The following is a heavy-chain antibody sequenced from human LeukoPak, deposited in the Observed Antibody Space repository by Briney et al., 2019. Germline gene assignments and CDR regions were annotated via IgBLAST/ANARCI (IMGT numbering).Heavy chain of an antibody. Sequence: GGSLRLSCAASGFTFSSYWMSWVRQAPGKGLEWVANIKQDGSEKYYVDSVKGRFTISRDNAKNSLYLQMNSLRPEDTAVYFCAKLDYDYVWKGRDFWGQGTLVTVSS. CDR2: IKQDGSEK. J-gene: IGHJ4*02. CDR1: GFTFSSYW. V-gene: IGHV3-7*01. D-gene: IGHD3-16*01. CDR3: AKLDYDYVWKGRDF.